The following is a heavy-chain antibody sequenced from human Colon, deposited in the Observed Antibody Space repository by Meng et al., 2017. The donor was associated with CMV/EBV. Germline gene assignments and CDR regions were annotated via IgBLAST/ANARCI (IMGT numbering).Heavy chain of an antibody. J-gene: IGHJ4*02. CDR2: ISSSGSTI. CDR3: ARDYRTSFDY. Sequence: GESLKISCAASGFTFSSYWMSWVRQAPGRGLEWVSYISSSGSTIYYADSVKGRFTISRDNAKNSLYLQMNSLRAEDTAVYYCARDYRTSFDYWGQGTLVTVSS. V-gene: IGHV3-48*03. D-gene: IGHD3-16*02. CDR1: GFTFSSYW.